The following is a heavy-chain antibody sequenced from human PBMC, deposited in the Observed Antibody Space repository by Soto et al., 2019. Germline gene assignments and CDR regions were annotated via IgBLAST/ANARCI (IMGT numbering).Heavy chain of an antibody. CDR1: GFTFINYA. J-gene: IGHJ3*02. CDR3: AKGILVQPHSNRTFDI. V-gene: IGHV3-23*01. CDR2: IGGGDGST. Sequence: EVQLLESGGGLVQPGGSLRLSCAASGFTFINYAMSWVRQAPGKGLEWVSTIGGGDGSTYYADSVKGRFTISRDNSNSAMYLKMNSMNIGGTAISYCAKGILVQPHSNRTFDIWGQGTMVTVSS. D-gene: IGHD3-22*01.